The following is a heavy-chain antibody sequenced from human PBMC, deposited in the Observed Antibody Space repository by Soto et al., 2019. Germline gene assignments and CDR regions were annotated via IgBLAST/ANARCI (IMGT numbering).Heavy chain of an antibody. Sequence: LGLSCGVYGFTFSNYGMDLVRQAPGKGLEWVALISDDGTNKYFVDSVKGRFTISRDTSKNMLYLQMNRLRAEDTAVYYCAKDYLGSSKAFDIWGRGTVVSVS. CDR3: AKDYLGSSKAFDI. CDR2: ISDDGTNK. CDR1: GFTFSNYG. J-gene: IGHJ3*02. V-gene: IGHV3-30*18. D-gene: IGHD2-2*01.